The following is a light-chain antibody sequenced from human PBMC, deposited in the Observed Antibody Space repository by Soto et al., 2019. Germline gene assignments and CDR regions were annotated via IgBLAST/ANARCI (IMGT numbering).Light chain of an antibody. J-gene: IGKJ2*03. Sequence: DIQMTQSPSSLSASVGDRVTITCRASQTVTTYLNWYQQMPGKAPKLLIYSAFSLQSGVPSRFSGSGSGTDFTLTISGLRPEDVATYFCQQRYIAPYSFGQCTRLEIK. CDR1: QTVTTY. CDR2: SAF. CDR3: QQRYIAPYS. V-gene: IGKV1-39*01.